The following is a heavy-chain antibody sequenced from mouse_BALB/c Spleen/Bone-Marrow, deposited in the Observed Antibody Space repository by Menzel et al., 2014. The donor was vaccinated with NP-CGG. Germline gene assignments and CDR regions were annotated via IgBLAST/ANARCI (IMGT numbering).Heavy chain of an antibody. J-gene: IGHJ3*01. Sequence: LQQSGSELVSPGGSVKLSCKASGYTFTSYWMNWVKQRPGRGLEWIGNFYPGWGSTNYDEKFKSKATLTVDTSSSTAYMHLSSLTSEDSAVYYCTRGDYDYGGCAYWGQGTLVTVT. CDR2: FYPGWGST. CDR3: TRGDYDYGGCAY. V-gene: IGHV1S22*01. D-gene: IGHD2-4*01. CDR1: GYTFTSYW.